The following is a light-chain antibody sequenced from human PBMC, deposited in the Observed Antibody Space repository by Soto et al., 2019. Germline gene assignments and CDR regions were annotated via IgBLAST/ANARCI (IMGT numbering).Light chain of an antibody. Sequence: QSVLTQPPASSLTTGQKITISWSGSSSNIGSKTVNWYLQVPGTAPNLLIYGDDQRPSGVPARFSGSKSGTSASLAMRGLQTEDEADYSGAAWNDNVNGPRDVFGTGTKATV. CDR1: SSNIGSKT. CDR2: GDD. V-gene: IGLV1-44*01. CDR3: AAWNDNVNGPRDV. J-gene: IGLJ1*01.